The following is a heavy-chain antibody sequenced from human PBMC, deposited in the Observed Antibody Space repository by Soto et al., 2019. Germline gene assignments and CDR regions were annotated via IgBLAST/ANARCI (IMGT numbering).Heavy chain of an antibody. CDR2: INPSGGGT. CDR3: ARDSTLAY. J-gene: IGHJ4*02. CDR1: GYTFTSYY. V-gene: IGHV1-46*01. Sequence: ASVKVSCKASGYTFTSYYMHWLRQAPGHGLEWLGIINPSGGGTDYAQKFQGRVTTTRDTSTSTVYMELNSLTSEDTAVYYCARDSTLAYWGQGTLVTVSS.